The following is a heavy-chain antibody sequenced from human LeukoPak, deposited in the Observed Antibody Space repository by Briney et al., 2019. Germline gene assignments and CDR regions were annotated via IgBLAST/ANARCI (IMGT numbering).Heavy chain of an antibody. V-gene: IGHV3-53*01. J-gene: IGHJ3*02. Sequence: GGSLRLSCAASGFTVSSNYMSWVRQAPGKGLEWVPVIYSGGSTYYADSVKGRFTISRDNSKNTLYLQMNSLRAEDTAVYCCAREASIAVAGTDHDAFDIWGQGTMVTVSS. CDR1: GFTVSSNY. D-gene: IGHD6-19*01. CDR3: AREASIAVAGTDHDAFDI. CDR2: IYSGGST.